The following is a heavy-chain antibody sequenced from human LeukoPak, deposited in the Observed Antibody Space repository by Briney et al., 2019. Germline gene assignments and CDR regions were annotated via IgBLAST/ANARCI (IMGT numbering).Heavy chain of an antibody. CDR1: GYTFTTYY. Sequence: ASVKVSCKTSGYTFTTYYIHWVRQAPGQGLEWMGIINPSGGTTTYAQKFQGRVSMTRDTPTSTVYMELNTLRSEDTAVYYCARGSNYYYDSSADYPRYWGQGTLVTVSS. CDR2: INPSGGTT. J-gene: IGHJ4*02. D-gene: IGHD3-22*01. CDR3: ARGSNYYYDSSADYPRY. V-gene: IGHV1-46*01.